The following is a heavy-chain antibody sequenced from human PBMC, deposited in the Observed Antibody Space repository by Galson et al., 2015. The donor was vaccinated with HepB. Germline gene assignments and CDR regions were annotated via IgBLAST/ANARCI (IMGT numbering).Heavy chain of an antibody. Sequence: QSGAEVKKPGESLKISCKGSGYSFTSYWIGWVRQMPGKGLEWMGIIYPGDSDTRYSPSFQGQVTISADKSISTAYLQWSSLKASDTAMYYCARRGTGSYWDHSWFDPWGQGTLVTVSS. CDR3: ARRGTGSYWDHSWFDP. J-gene: IGHJ5*02. D-gene: IGHD3-10*01. V-gene: IGHV5-51*03. CDR1: GYSFTSYW. CDR2: IYPGDSDT.